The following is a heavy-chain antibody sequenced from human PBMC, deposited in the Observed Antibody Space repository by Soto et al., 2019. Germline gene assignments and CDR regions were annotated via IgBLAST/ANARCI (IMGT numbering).Heavy chain of an antibody. Sequence: PGGSLRLSCAASGFNFSDHYMSWIRHAPGKGLEWVSYISGSSRYTNFADSVKGRFTISRDNAKNSLYLQMNSLRAEDTAVYYCARHTSGWHYYDYWGQGTPVTVSS. V-gene: IGHV3-11*06. CDR1: GFNFSDHY. D-gene: IGHD6-19*01. J-gene: IGHJ4*02. CDR3: ARHTSGWHYYDY. CDR2: ISGSSRYT.